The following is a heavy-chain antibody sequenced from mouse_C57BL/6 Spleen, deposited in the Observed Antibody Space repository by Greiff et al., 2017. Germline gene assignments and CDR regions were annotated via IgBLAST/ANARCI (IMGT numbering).Heavy chain of an antibody. Sequence: VQLQQSGPELVKPGASVKISCKASGYSFTRYYIHWVKQRPGQGLEWLGWIYPGSGNTKYNEKFKGKATLTADTSSSTAYMQLSSLTSEDSAFYYCGRERYGRCHSMDYWGQGTSVTVSS. D-gene: IGHD1-1*01. V-gene: IGHV1-66*01. CDR2: IYPGSGNT. CDR3: GRERYGRCHSMDY. CDR1: GYSFTRYY. J-gene: IGHJ4*01.